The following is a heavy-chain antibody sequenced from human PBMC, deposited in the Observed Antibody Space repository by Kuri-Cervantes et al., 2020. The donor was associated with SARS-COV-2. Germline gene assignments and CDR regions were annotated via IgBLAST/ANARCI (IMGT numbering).Heavy chain of an antibody. D-gene: IGHD2-2*01. Sequence: ASVKVSCKASGYTFTGYYIHWVRQAPGQGLEWMGWINLNTDGTHYAQNFQGRVTMTRDTSISTAYMELSRLRSDDTAVYYCARAPNSRYCSSTSCYFDYWGQGTLVTVSS. CDR2: INLNTDGT. V-gene: IGHV1-2*02. CDR1: GYTFTGYY. J-gene: IGHJ4*02. CDR3: ARAPNSRYCSSTSCYFDY.